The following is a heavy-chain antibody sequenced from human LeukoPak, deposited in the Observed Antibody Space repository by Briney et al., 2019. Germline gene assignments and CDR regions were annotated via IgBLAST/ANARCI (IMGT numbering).Heavy chain of an antibody. J-gene: IGHJ5*02. D-gene: IGHD4-17*01. CDR1: GFTFSSYS. V-gene: IGHV3-21*01. CDR3: ARGLFPDYGDYDLIDWSKWFDP. Sequence: GGSLRLSCAASGFTFSSYSMNWVRQAPGKGLEWVSSISSSSSYIYYADSVKGRFTISRDNAKNSLYLQMNSLRAEDTAVYYCARGLFPDYGDYDLIDWSKWFDPWGQGTLVTVSS. CDR2: ISSSSSYI.